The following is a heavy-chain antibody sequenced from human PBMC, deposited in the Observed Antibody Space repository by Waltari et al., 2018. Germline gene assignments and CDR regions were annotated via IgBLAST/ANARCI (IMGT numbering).Heavy chain of an antibody. D-gene: IGHD6-13*01. J-gene: IGHJ4*02. CDR3: AKVAGIAAAEFHFDF. V-gene: IGHV3-23*01. CDR2: IIGPALTT. Sequence: EVQLLVSGGGLVQPGGSLRLSRAASGFPLVTSDLTWVRQAPGKGLEWVSSIIGPALTTFYADSVKGRFSISRDNSKKTLYLQINGLTADDTAVYYCAKVAGIAAAEFHFDFWGRGTLVTVSS. CDR1: GFPLVTSD.